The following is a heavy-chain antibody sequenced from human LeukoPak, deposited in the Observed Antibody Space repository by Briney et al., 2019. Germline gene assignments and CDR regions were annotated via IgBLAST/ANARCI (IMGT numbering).Heavy chain of an antibody. CDR2: ISYDGSNK. Sequence: GGSLRLSCAASGFTFSSYAMHWVRQAPGKGLEWVAVISYDGSNKYYADSVKGRFTISRDNSKNTLYLQMNSLRAEDTAVYYCARDGEWELRTLDYWGQGTLATVSS. CDR1: GFTFSSYA. V-gene: IGHV3-30*04. J-gene: IGHJ4*02. CDR3: ARDGEWELRTLDY. D-gene: IGHD1-26*01.